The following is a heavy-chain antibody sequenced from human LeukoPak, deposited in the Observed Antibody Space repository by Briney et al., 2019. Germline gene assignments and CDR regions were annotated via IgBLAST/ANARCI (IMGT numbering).Heavy chain of an antibody. CDR2: MNPNSGAT. CDR1: GYTFTNYY. J-gene: IGHJ4*02. D-gene: IGHD4-23*01. CDR3: ARGAYYGDNSPLHY. V-gene: IGHV1-2*02. Sequence: ASVKVSCKGSGYTFTNYYLHWVRQAPGQGVEWMGWMNPNSGATEYQQNFQGRVTMTRDTSISTAYLEVFSLTSDDAAVYYCARGAYYGDNSPLHYWGQGSLVIVSS.